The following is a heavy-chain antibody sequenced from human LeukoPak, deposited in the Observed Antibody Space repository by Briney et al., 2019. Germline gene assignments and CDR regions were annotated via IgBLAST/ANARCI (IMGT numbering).Heavy chain of an antibody. J-gene: IGHJ4*02. CDR1: GFTFSSYS. CDR3: ARLYSSSWFCDY. V-gene: IGHV3-21*01. Sequence: GGSLRLSCAASGFTFSSYSMNWVRQAPGKGLEWVSSISSSSSYIYYADSVKGRLTISRDNAKNSLYLQMNSLRAEDTAVYYCARLYSSSWFCDYWGQGTLVTVSS. CDR2: ISSSSSYI. D-gene: IGHD6-13*01.